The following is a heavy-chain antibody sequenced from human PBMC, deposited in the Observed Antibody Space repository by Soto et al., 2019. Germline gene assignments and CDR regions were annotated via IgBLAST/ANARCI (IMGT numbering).Heavy chain of an antibody. Sequence: SETLSLTCTVSGGSIDTYYWSWIRQPPGKGLEWIGYIYYSGSTNYNPSLKSRVTMSVDTSKNQFSLKLSSVTAADTAVYYCARSERRWFYFDYWGQGTLVTVSS. J-gene: IGHJ4*02. CDR3: ARSERRWFYFDY. CDR1: GGSIDTYY. V-gene: IGHV4-59*08. CDR2: IYYSGST. D-gene: IGHD3-10*01.